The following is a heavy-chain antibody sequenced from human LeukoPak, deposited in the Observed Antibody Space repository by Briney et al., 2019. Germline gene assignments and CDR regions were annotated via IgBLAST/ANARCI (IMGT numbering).Heavy chain of an antibody. V-gene: IGHV3-66*01. CDR3: AKPSSGWYGTYYFDY. CDR1: GFTVSSNY. CDR2: IYSGGST. D-gene: IGHD6-19*01. J-gene: IGHJ4*02. Sequence: PGGSLRLSCAASGFTVSSNYMSWVRQAPGKGLEWVSVIYSGGSTYYADSVKGRFTISRDNSKNTLYLQMNSLRAEDTAVYYCAKPSSGWYGTYYFDYWGQGTLVTVSS.